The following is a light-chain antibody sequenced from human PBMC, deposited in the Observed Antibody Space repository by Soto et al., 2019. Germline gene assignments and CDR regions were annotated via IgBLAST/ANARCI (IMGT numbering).Light chain of an antibody. Sequence: EIVLTQSPATLSVSPGERATLSCRASQSVSSYLVWYRQKPGQAPRLLIHAASTRATGIPARISGSGSGTEFTLTISSLQSEDFAVYYCQQYKSWPTLTFGGGTKVDIK. V-gene: IGKV3-15*01. CDR1: QSVSSY. CDR2: AAS. CDR3: QQYKSWPTLT. J-gene: IGKJ4*01.